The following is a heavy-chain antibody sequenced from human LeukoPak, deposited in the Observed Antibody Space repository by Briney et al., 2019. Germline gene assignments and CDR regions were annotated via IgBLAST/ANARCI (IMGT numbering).Heavy chain of an antibody. CDR3: ARVLWSSGCEHFDY. CDR1: GGSISSYY. CDR2: IYTSGST. J-gene: IGHJ4*02. V-gene: IGHV4-4*07. D-gene: IGHD6-19*01. Sequence: SETLSLTCTVSGGSISSYYWSWIRQPAGKGLEWIGRIYTSGSTNYNPSLKSRVTMSVDTSRNQFSLKLSSVTAADTAVYYCARVLWSSGCEHFDYWGQGTLVTVSS.